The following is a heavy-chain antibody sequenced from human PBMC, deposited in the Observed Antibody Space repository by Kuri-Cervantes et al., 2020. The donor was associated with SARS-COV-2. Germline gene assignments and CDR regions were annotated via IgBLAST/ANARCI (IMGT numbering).Heavy chain of an antibody. J-gene: IGHJ4*02. CDR3: TTDSYYYDSSGYYSKLYDFDY. CDR2: IRSKAYGGTT. CDR1: GFTFGDYA. Sequence: GESLKISCTASGFTFGDYAMSWVRQAPGKGLEWVGFIRSKAYGGTTEYAASVKGRFTISRDDSKSIAYLQMNSLKTEDTAVYYRTTDSYYYDSSGYYSKLYDFDYWGQGTLVTVSS. V-gene: IGHV3-49*04. D-gene: IGHD3-22*01.